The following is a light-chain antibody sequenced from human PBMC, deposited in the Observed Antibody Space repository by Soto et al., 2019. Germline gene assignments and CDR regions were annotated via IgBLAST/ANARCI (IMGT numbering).Light chain of an antibody. Sequence: EIVMTQSPATLSVSPGERATLSCRASQSVSSNLAWYQQKPGQAPRLLILGASTRATGIPARFSGGGSGTEFTLTISSLQSEDFAVYYCQQYNNWPPTFGQGTKVDIK. J-gene: IGKJ1*01. CDR2: GAS. CDR3: QQYNNWPPT. CDR1: QSVSSN. V-gene: IGKV3-15*01.